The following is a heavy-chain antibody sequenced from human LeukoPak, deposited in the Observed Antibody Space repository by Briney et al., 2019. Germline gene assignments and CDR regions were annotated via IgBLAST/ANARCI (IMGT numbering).Heavy chain of an antibody. V-gene: IGHV4-59*08. CDR2: IYYSGST. D-gene: IGHD6-13*01. CDR1: GGSISSYY. J-gene: IGHJ4*02. CDR3: ARRIAAALDY. Sequence: SETLSLTCTVSGGSISSYYWSWIRQPAGKGLEWIGYIYYSGSTNYNPSLKSRVTISVDTSKNQFSLKLSSVTAADTAVYYCARRIAAALDYWGQGTLVTVSS.